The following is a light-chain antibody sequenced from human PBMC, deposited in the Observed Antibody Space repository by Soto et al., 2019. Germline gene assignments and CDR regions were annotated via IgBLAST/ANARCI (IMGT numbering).Light chain of an antibody. CDR2: GNT. Sequence: QAVVTQPPSMSGAPGQRVTISCSGSDSNIGANYDVHWYKQLPGAAPQVVIYGNTNRPSGVPDRFSGSRSGAYASLAIAGLQADDEADYYCQSFDSTLSASIFGGGTKLTVL. CDR3: QSFDSTLSASI. CDR1: DSNIGANYD. V-gene: IGLV1-40*01. J-gene: IGLJ2*01.